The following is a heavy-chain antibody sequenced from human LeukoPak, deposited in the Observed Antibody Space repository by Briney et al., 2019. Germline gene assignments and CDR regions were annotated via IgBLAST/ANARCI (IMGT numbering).Heavy chain of an antibody. CDR3: ARDLEVAGSGRDY. CDR1: GFTFTSYA. CDR2: ISGSGGST. Sequence: GGSLRLSCAASGFTFTSYAMSWVRQAPGKGLEWVSEISGSGGSTYYADSVKGRFTISRDNSKNTLYLQMNSLRAEDTAVYYCARDLEVAGSGRDYWGQGTLVTVSS. D-gene: IGHD6-19*01. V-gene: IGHV3-23*01. J-gene: IGHJ4*02.